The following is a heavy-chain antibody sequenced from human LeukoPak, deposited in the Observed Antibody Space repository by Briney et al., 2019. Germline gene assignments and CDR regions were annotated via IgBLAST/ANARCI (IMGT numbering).Heavy chain of an antibody. J-gene: IGHJ4*02. V-gene: IGHV3-23*01. D-gene: IGHD4-23*01. CDR3: AKSIAVVTPPFDY. CDR2: ISGSGDST. CDR1: GFTFNTYA. Sequence: PGGSLRLSCAASGFTFNTYAMSWVRQAPGKGLEWVSAISGSGDSTYYADSVKGRFTISRDNSKNTLYLQMNSLRAEDTAVYYCAKSIAVVTPPFDYWGQGTLVTVSS.